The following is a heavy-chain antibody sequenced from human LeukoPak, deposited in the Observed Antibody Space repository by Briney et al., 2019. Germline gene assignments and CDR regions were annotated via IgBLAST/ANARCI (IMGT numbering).Heavy chain of an antibody. CDR1: GGSISSGSYY. CDR3: ARVPPGFSGWYATYLDY. D-gene: IGHD6-19*01. CDR2: IFYSGST. J-gene: IGHJ4*02. Sequence: SQTLSLTCTVSGGSISSGSYYWSWIRQPPGKGLQWIGYIFYSGSTNYNPSLKSRVTISLDTSKNQFSLNLSSVTPADTAVYYCARVPPGFSGWYATYLDYWGQGTLVTVSS. V-gene: IGHV4-61*01.